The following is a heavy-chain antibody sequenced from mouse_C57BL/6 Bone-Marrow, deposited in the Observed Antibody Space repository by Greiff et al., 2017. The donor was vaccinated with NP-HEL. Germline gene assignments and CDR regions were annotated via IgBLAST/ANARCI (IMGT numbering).Heavy chain of an antibody. CDR3: ASPITTVVSYWYFDV. CDR2: IDPNSGGT. CDR1: GYTFTSYW. D-gene: IGHD1-1*01. Sequence: QVQLQQPGAELVKPGASVKLSCKASGYTFTSYWMHWVKQRPGRGLEWIGRIDPNSGGTKYNEKFKSKATLTVDKPSSTAYMQLSSLTSEDSAVYYCASPITTVVSYWYFDVWGTGTTVTVSS. J-gene: IGHJ1*03. V-gene: IGHV1-72*01.